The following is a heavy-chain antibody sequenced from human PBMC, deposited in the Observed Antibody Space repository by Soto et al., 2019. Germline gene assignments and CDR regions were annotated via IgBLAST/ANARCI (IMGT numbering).Heavy chain of an antibody. CDR1: GGSISSYY. J-gene: IGHJ4*02. CDR2: IYYSGST. V-gene: IGHV4-59*08. D-gene: IGHD5-12*01. CDR3: ARLREYSGYDHVDY. Sequence: GSLRLSCTVSGGSISSYYWSWIRQPPGKRLEWIGYIYYSGSTNYNPSLKSRVTISLDTSENQFSLKLSSVTAADTAVYYCARLREYSGYDHVDYWGQGTLVTVSS.